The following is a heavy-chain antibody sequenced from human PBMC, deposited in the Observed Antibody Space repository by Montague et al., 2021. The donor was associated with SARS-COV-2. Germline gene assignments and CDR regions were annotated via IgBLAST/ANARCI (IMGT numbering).Heavy chain of an antibody. CDR2: IYYSGST. V-gene: IGHV4-59*08. J-gene: IGHJ4*02. Sequence: ETLSLTCTVSGGSISSYYWSWIRQPPGRGLEWIGYIYYSGSTSYNPSLKSRVTISVDTSKNQFSLKLSSVTAADTAVYYCARGFDYWGQGTLVTVSS. CDR3: ARGFDY. CDR1: GGSISSYY.